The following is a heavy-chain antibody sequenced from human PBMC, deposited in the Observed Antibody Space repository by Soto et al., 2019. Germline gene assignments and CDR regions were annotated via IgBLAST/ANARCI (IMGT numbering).Heavy chain of an antibody. J-gene: IGHJ6*03. CDR2: IWYDGSNK. V-gene: IGHV3-33*01. Sequence: GGSLRLSCAASGFTFSSYGMHWVRQAPGKGLEWVAVIWYDGSNKYYADSVKGRFTISRDNSKNTLYLQMNSLRAEDTAVYYCARASLPPHYYYYYMDVWGKGTTVTVSS. CDR1: GFTFSSYG. CDR3: ARASLPPHYYYYYMDV.